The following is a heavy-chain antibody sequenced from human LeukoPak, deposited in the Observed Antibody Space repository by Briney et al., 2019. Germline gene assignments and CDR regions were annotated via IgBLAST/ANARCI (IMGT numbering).Heavy chain of an antibody. CDR2: INPSGGST. V-gene: IGHV1-46*01. CDR3: ARCSYYDSSGPGYYYGMDV. CDR1: GYTFTSYY. J-gene: IGHJ6*02. D-gene: IGHD3-22*01. Sequence: ASVKVSCKASGYTFTSYYMHWVRQAPGQGLEWMGIINPSGGSTSCAQKFQGRVTMTRDTSTSTVYMELSSLRSEDTAVYYCARCSYYDSSGPGYYYGMDVWGQGTAVTVSS.